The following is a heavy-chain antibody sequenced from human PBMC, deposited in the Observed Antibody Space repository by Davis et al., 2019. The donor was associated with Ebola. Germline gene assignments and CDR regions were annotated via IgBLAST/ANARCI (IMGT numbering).Heavy chain of an antibody. V-gene: IGHV4-39*07. J-gene: IGHJ6*02. Sequence: MPSETLSLTCTVPGGPISSSSYYWGWIRQPPGKGLEWIGSIYHSGSTNYNPSLKSRVTISVDKSKNQFSLKLSSVTAADTAVYYCARGWLELLEMFHGMDVWGQGTTVTVSS. D-gene: IGHD1-7*01. CDR2: IYHSGST. CDR1: GGPISSSSYY. CDR3: ARGWLELLEMFHGMDV.